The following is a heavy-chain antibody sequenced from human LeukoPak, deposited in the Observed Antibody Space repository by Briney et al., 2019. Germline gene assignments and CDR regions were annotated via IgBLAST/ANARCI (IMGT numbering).Heavy chain of an antibody. CDR1: GFTFSSYS. CDR2: ISSISSYI. Sequence: GGSLRLSCAASGFTFSSYSMNWVRQAPGKGLEWVSSISSISSYIYYADSVKGRFTISRDNAKNSLYLQMNSLKAEDTAVYYCAREWAGRTEYYDYVWGELSGVPTGYYFDYWGQGTLVTVSS. CDR3: AREWAGRTEYYDYVWGELSGVPTGYYFDY. V-gene: IGHV3-21*01. D-gene: IGHD3-16*02. J-gene: IGHJ4*02.